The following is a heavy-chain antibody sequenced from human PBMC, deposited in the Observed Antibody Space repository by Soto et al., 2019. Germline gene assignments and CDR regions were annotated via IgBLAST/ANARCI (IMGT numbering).Heavy chain of an antibody. D-gene: IGHD4-17*01. CDR1: GGTFSSYA. V-gene: IGHV1-69*13. Sequence: GASVKVSCKASGGTFSSYAISWVRQAPGQGLEWMGGIIPIFGTANYAQKFQGRVTITADESTSTAYMELSSLRSEDTAVYYCAREFYGDYVSVRSDPWGQGTLVTVSS. J-gene: IGHJ5*02. CDR3: AREFYGDYVSVRSDP. CDR2: IIPIFGTA.